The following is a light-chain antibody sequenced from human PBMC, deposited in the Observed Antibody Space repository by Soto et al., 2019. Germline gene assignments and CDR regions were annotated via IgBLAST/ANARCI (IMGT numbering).Light chain of an antibody. CDR3: SSYSTGSTLYV. CDR2: EVS. CDR1: SSDVGTFDY. Sequence: QSVLTQPASVSGSPGQSITFSCTGTSSDVGTFDYVSWYQHHPGKAPKLMIYEVSNRPSGVSNRFSGSKSGNTASLTISGLLAEDEADYYCSSYSTGSTLYVFGTVTKLTVL. V-gene: IGLV2-14*01. J-gene: IGLJ1*01.